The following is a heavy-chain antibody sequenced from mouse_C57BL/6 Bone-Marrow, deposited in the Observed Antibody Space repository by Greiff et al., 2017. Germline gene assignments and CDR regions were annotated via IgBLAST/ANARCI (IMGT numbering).Heavy chain of an antibody. CDR1: GYAFTNYL. J-gene: IGHJ3*01. CDR2: INPGSGGT. CDR3: AGCPWFAY. Sequence: VQLQQSGAELVRPGTSVKVSCKASGYAFTNYLIEWVKQRPGQGLEWIGVINPGSGGTNYNEKFKGKATLTADKSSSTAYMQLSSLTSEDSAVYFCAGCPWFAYWGQGTLVTVSA. V-gene: IGHV1-54*01.